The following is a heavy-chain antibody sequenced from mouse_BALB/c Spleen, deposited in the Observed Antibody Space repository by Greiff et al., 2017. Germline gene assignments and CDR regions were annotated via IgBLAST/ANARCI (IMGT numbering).Heavy chain of an antibody. CDR3: ARQGDYYGRSPLDN. D-gene: IGHD1-1*01. V-gene: IGHV5-12-2*01. CDR2: ISNGGGST. Sequence: DVHLVESGGGLVQPGGSLKLSCAASGFTFSSYTMSWVRQTPEKRLEWVAYISNGGGSTYYPDTVKGRFTISRDNAKNTLYLQMSSLKSEDTAMYYCARQGDYYGRSPLDNGGQGTTLPVSS. CDR1: GFTFSSYT. J-gene: IGHJ2*01.